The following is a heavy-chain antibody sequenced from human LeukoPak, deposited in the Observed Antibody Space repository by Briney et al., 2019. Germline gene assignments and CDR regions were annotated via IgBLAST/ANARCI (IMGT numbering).Heavy chain of an antibody. CDR3: ASYDSSGYYHYFDY. J-gene: IGHJ4*02. D-gene: IGHD3-22*01. V-gene: IGHV3-21*04. Sequence: PGGSLRLSCAASGFTFSIYSMNWVRQAPGKGLEWVSSISSSSSYIYYADSVKGRFTISRGNSKNTLYMQMNSLRAEDTAVYYCASYDSSGYYHYFDYWGQGTLVTVSS. CDR2: ISSSSSYI. CDR1: GFTFSIYS.